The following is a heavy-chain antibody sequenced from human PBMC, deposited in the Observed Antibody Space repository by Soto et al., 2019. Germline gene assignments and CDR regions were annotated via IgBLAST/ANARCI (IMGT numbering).Heavy chain of an antibody. CDR3: TTQGFGGLHGLVDV. V-gene: IGHV4-31*03. Sequence: SLTCTVSGGSISSGGYYWNWIRQHPGKGLEWIGYIYYIGFTRYNPSLKSRVSISVDTSKNQFSLKLTSVTAADTAVYYCTTQGFGGLHGLVDVWGQGTTVTVSS. CDR2: IYYIGFT. J-gene: IGHJ6*02. D-gene: IGHD3-10*01. CDR1: GGSISSGGYY.